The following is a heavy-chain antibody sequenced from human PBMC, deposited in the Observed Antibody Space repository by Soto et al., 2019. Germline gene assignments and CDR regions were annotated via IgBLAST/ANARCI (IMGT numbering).Heavy chain of an antibody. CDR1: GFTFSGSA. D-gene: IGHD6-19*01. J-gene: IGHJ3*02. CDR3: TSSGWYVGAFDI. CDR2: IRSKANSYAT. Sequence: EVQLVESGGGLVQPGGSLKLSCAASGFTFSGSAMHWVRQASGKGLEWVGRIRSKANSYATAYAASVKGRFTISRDDSKNTAYLQTNSLKTEDTAVYYCTSSGWYVGAFDIWGQGTMVTVSS. V-gene: IGHV3-73*02.